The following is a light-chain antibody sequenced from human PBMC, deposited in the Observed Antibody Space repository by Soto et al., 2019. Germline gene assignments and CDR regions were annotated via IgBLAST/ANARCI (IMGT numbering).Light chain of an antibody. CDR2: DAS. Sequence: DIQLTQSPCTLSGAVGDGVTITFRASQNIRNLLAWYQQKPGKAPKPLIYDASTLKTGVPSRFSGSGSESEFNFTITGLQPDDFATYFCQQYNTYATFGQGTRLEIK. V-gene: IGKV1-5*01. CDR1: QNIRNL. J-gene: IGKJ5*01. CDR3: QQYNTYAT.